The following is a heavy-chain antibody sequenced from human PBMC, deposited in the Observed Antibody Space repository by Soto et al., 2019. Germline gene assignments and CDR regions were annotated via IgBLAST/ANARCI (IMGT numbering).Heavy chain of an antibody. CDR3: SRAISGTFYVMDV. Sequence: QVQLVESGGGVVQPGRSLRLSCAASGFTFSSYTMHWVRQAPGKGLEWVALISYDGSNKYYADSVKGRFTISRDNSKNTLYLQVNSLRPDDTAVYYCSRAISGTFYVMDVWGRGTTVTVSS. V-gene: IGHV3-30-3*01. J-gene: IGHJ6*02. CDR1: GFTFSSYT. D-gene: IGHD1-1*01. CDR2: ISYDGSNK.